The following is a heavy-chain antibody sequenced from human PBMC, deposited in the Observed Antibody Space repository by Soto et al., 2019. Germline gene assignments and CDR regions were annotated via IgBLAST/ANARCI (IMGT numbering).Heavy chain of an antibody. D-gene: IGHD3-9*01. CDR3: ARDVDILTGYYPAYGMDV. J-gene: IGHJ6*02. V-gene: IGHV1-46*01. CDR2: INPSGGST. Sequence: ASVKVSCKASGYTFTSYYMHWVRQAPGQGLEWMGIINPSGGSTSYAQKFQGRVTMTRDTSTSTVYMELSSLRSEDTAVYYCARDVDILTGYYPAYGMDVWGQGTTVTVSS. CDR1: GYTFTSYY.